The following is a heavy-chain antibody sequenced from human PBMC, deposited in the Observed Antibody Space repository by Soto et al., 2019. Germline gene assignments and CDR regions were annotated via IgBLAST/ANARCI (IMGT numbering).Heavy chain of an antibody. CDR3: GAEFPPGY. D-gene: IGHD3-10*01. Sequence: EVQLVESGGVLVQPGGSLKVSCAASGFTFSSSWMNWVRQAPGKGLEWVANINGDGSEEYYVDSVRGRFTSSRDNVKNSLFLQMNSLRAEDTAVYYCGAEFPPGYWGQGALVTVCS. CDR2: INGDGSEE. CDR1: GFTFSSSW. V-gene: IGHV3-7*01. J-gene: IGHJ4*02.